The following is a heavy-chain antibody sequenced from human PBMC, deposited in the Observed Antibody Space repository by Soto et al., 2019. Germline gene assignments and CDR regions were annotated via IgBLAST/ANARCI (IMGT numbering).Heavy chain of an antibody. D-gene: IGHD3-10*01. V-gene: IGHV1-18*01. CDR2: ISAYNGNT. J-gene: IGHJ5*02. Sequence: GASVKVSCKASGYTFTSYGISWVRQAPGQRLEGMGWISAYNGNTNYAQKLQGRVTMTTDTSTSTAYMELRSLRSDDTAVYYCARDVVFSLDHCGVRDASCFGIWFDPWGQGTLVTVSS. CDR3: ARDVVFSLDHCGVRDASCFGIWFDP. CDR1: GYTFTSYG.